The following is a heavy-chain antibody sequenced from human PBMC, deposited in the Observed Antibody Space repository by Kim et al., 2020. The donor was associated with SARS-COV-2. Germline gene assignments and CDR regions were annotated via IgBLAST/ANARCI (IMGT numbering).Heavy chain of an antibody. Sequence: GGSLRLSCAASGFTFSSYWMSWVRQAPGKGLEWVANIKQDGSEKYYVDSVKGRFTISRDNAKNSLYLQMNSLRAEDTAVYYCARDSRYSSSWYTGTGYWGQGTLVTVSS. J-gene: IGHJ4*02. V-gene: IGHV3-7*01. CDR1: GFTFSSYW. CDR3: ARDSRYSSSWYTGTGY. D-gene: IGHD6-13*01. CDR2: IKQDGSEK.